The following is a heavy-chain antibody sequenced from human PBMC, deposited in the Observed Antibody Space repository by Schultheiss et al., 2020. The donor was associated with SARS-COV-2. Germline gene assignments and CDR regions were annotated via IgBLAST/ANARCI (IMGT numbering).Heavy chain of an antibody. D-gene: IGHD6-25*01. CDR2: IYPGDSDT. J-gene: IGHJ6*02. V-gene: IGHV5-51*01. CDR1: GYSFPSYW. Sequence: GESLKISCKGSGYSFPSYWIGWVRQVHGKGLECMGIIYPGDSDTSYSPSFQGQVTISADKSSSTAYLQWNSLKASDTAMYHCASGGIPYYYSMDVWGQGTTVTVAS. CDR3: ASGGIPYYYSMDV.